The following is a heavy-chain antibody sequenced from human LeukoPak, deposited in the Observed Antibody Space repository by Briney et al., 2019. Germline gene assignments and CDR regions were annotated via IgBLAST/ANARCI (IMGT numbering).Heavy chain of an antibody. CDR2: ISSDSGSTI. CDR3: ARRVDMDV. Sequence: PGGSLRLSCTASGFTFSSYEMNWVRQAPGEGLEWISYISSDSGSTIYYADSVRGRFTIFRDNAKQSLYLQMNTLRAEDTAVYYCARRVDMDVWGKGTTVIVSS. V-gene: IGHV3-48*03. CDR1: GFTFSSYE. J-gene: IGHJ6*03.